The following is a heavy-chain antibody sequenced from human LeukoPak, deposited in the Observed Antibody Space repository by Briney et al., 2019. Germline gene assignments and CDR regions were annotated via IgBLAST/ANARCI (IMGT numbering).Heavy chain of an antibody. Sequence: ASVKVSCKAAGYTFTTSAIYWVRQAPGQRPEWMGWINAGNGNTKYSQKFQDRVSLTRDTSASAAYMELSRLTSEDTAVYYCTTSVSEGDEDGILTGFNYWGQGTLVTVSS. V-gene: IGHV1-3*01. CDR1: GYTFTTSA. D-gene: IGHD3-9*01. J-gene: IGHJ4*02. CDR2: INAGNGNT. CDR3: TTSVSEGDEDGILTGFNY.